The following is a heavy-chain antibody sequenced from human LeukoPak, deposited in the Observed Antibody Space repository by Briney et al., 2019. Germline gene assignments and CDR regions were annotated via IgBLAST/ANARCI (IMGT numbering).Heavy chain of an antibody. J-gene: IGHJ4*02. V-gene: IGHV3-21*04. D-gene: IGHD3-10*01. CDR2: IGPTGSDR. Sequence: KPGGSLRLSCTASGLTFSTSGFNWVCQAPGKGLEWVASIGPTGSDRYHADSIKGRFTISRDNANNFLYLQMNSLRSEDTAVYYCARDTYYYGSGSYYSRNLLGYWGQGTLVTVSS. CDR1: GLTFSTSG. CDR3: ARDTYYYGSGSYYSRNLLGY.